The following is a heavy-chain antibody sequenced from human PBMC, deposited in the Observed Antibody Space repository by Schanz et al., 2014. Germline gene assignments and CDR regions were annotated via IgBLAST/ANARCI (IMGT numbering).Heavy chain of an antibody. CDR3: AKSDAFDI. CDR1: GFTFSSHW. V-gene: IGHV3-74*01. J-gene: IGHJ3*02. Sequence: EVQLVQSGGGLVQPGGSLRLSCAASGFTFSSHWMHWVRQDPGKGLVWVARINSVGSNTDYADSVTGRFTISRDNAKNTLYLQMNTLRAEDTAVYYGAKSDAFDIWGQGTLVTVSS. CDR2: INSVGSNT.